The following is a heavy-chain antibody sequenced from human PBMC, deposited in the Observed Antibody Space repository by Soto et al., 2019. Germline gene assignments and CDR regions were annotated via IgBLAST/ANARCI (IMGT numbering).Heavy chain of an antibody. J-gene: IGHJ4*02. CDR2: INQDGSEK. CDR1: GFTFSSFW. Sequence: GGSLRLSCAASGFTFSSFWITWVRQAPGKGLEWVANINQDGSEKHYVDSVKGRFTLSRDNAENPVYLQMNSLRADDTAVYYCARDFGVQELDYWGQGTLVTVSS. CDR3: ARDFGVQELDY. D-gene: IGHD3-3*01. V-gene: IGHV3-7*01.